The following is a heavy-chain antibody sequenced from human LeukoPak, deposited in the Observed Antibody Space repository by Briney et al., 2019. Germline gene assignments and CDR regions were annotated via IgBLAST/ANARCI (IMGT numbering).Heavy chain of an antibody. CDR3: ASLQNYYGSGSYYYYMDV. D-gene: IGHD3-10*01. J-gene: IGHJ6*03. CDR1: GGSISGGY. CDR2: VYTSGST. V-gene: IGHV4-4*09. Sequence: SETLSLTCTVSGGSISGGYWSWIRQPPGRGLEWIGYVYTSGSTNYNPSLKSRVTMSVDTSKNQFSLKLSSVTAADTAVYYCASLQNYYGSGSYYYYMDVWGKGTTVTVSS.